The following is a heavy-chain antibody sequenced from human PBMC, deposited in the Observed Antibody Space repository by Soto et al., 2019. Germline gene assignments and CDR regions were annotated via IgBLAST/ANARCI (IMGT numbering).Heavy chain of an antibody. CDR1: GGTFSSYA. CDR2: IIPIFGTA. D-gene: IGHD1-7*01. Sequence: SVKVSCKASGGTFSSYAISWVRQAPGQGLEWMGGIIPIFGTANYAQKFQGRVTITADESTSTAYMELSSLRSEDTAVYYCARLTITGTTRYYYYGMDVWGQGTTVTVSS. V-gene: IGHV1-69*13. J-gene: IGHJ6*02. CDR3: ARLTITGTTRYYYYGMDV.